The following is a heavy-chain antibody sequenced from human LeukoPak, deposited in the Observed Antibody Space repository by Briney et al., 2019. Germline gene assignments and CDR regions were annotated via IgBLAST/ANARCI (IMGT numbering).Heavy chain of an antibody. V-gene: IGHV3-73*01. CDR1: GFIFSGSA. Sequence: PGGSLRLSCAASGFIFSGSAMHWVRHASGKGLEWVGRIRISDNCDATTYGPSVRGRFTISRDDSMITTYLQMNSLKTEDTAVYYCTRRRGGGEFDYWGQGTLVTVSS. J-gene: IGHJ4*02. D-gene: IGHD3-10*01. CDR2: IRISDNCDAT. CDR3: TRRRGGGEFDY.